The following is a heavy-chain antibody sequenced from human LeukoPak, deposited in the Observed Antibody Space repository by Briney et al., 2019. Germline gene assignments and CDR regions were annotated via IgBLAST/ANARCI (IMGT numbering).Heavy chain of an antibody. J-gene: IGHJ4*02. CDR2: IDPTDSYT. CDR1: GSCFNNYR. V-gene: IGHV5-10-1*01. CDR3: VRLGRY. D-gene: IGHD7-27*01. Sequence: GEPLMISGKGSGSCFNNYRNSGVRPIPGNGLASIGPIDPTDSYTKYSPSFQGHFTIYLDKSISTAYLQWSGVRASDNSMYYCVRLGRYWGQGALVTVSS.